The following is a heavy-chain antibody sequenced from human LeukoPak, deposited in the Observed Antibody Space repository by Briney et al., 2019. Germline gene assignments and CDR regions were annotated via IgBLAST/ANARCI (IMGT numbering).Heavy chain of an antibody. Sequence: SGPTLLNPTQTLTLTCTFSGISLSTSGMRVSWIRQPPGKALEWLARIDWDDDKFYSTSLKTRLTISKDTSKNQVVLTMTNMDPVDTATYYCTRIGFFYDSSGYSGAFDIWGQGTMVIVSS. CDR2: IDWDDDK. CDR3: TRIGFFYDSSGYSGAFDI. CDR1: GISLSTSGMR. J-gene: IGHJ3*02. V-gene: IGHV2-70*04. D-gene: IGHD3-22*01.